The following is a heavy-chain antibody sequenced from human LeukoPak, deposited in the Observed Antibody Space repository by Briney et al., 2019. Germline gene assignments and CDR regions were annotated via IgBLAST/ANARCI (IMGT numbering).Heavy chain of an antibody. Sequence: GGSLRLSCAASGFTFEHHGMAWVRQVPGKGLEWVAGLSWNSEVIVYADSVKGRFTVSRDNAKGSLFLQMNSLRAEDAALYYCATEGYYSGMDVWGPGTPVTVSS. J-gene: IGHJ6*02. V-gene: IGHV3-20*04. CDR3: ATEGYYSGMDV. CDR2: LSWNSEVI. CDR1: GFTFEHHG.